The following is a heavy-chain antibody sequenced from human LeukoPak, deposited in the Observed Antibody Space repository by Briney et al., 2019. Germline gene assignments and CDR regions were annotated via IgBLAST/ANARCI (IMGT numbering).Heavy chain of an antibody. D-gene: IGHD2-2*01. J-gene: IGHJ4*02. CDR3: AREGPAGDLDY. V-gene: IGHV3-21*01. CDR1: GLTFSSYS. Sequence: GGSLRLSCAASGLTFSSYSMNWVRQAPGKGLEWVSSISSSSSYIYYADSVKGRFTISRDNAKNSLYLQMNSLRAEDTAVYYCAREGPAGDLDYWGQGTLVTVSS. CDR2: ISSSSSYI.